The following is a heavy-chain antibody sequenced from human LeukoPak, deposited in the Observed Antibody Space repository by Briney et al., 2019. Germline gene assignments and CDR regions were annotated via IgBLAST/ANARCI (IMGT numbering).Heavy chain of an antibody. CDR2: IYHSGST. Sequence: SETLSLTCTVSGYSISSGYYWGWIRQPPGKGLEWIGSIYHSGSTNYNPSLKSRVTISVDKSKNQFSLKLSSVTAADTAVYYCARAPKTGTTFSYYFDYWGQGTLVTVSS. D-gene: IGHD1-7*01. CDR3: ARAPKTGTTFSYYFDY. CDR1: GYSISSGYY. V-gene: IGHV4-38-2*02. J-gene: IGHJ4*02.